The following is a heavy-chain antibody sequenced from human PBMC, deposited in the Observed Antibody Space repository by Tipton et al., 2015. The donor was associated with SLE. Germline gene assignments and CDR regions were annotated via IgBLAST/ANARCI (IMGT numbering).Heavy chain of an antibody. Sequence: TLSLTCIVSGGSISSHYWSWIRQPPGKGLEWIGYIYYSGSTNYNPSLKSRVTISVDTSKNQFSLKLSSVTAADTAVYYCARDDGSHGDYWGQGTLVTVSS. CDR3: ARDDGSHGDY. D-gene: IGHD2-15*01. V-gene: IGHV4-59*11. CDR1: GGSISSHY. CDR2: IYYSGST. J-gene: IGHJ4*02.